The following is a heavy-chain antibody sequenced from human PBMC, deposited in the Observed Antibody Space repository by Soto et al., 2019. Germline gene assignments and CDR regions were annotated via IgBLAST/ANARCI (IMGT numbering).Heavy chain of an antibody. D-gene: IGHD2-15*01. V-gene: IGHV4-30-4*01. J-gene: IGHJ4*02. CDR3: ARGTPHPTIPSFDY. CDR1: GGSISSMDYY. Sequence: SETLSLTCTVSGGSISSMDYYWSWIRQSPGEGLEWIGYIYYSGSTYYNPSLKSRVIISVDTSKNQFSLKMNSVTAAGTSVDYCARGTPHPTIPSFDYWGQGPLVTVSS. CDR2: IYYSGST.